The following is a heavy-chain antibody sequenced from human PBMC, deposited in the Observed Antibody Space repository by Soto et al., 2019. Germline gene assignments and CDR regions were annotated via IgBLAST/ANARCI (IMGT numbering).Heavy chain of an antibody. Sequence: SETLSLTCSVSGDSISNLDYFWAWIRQPPGQALEYIGYIYKSATTYYNPSFESRVAISVDTSKSQFSLNVTSVTAADTAMYFCARGRYCLTGRCFPNWFDSWGQGALVTVSS. J-gene: IGHJ5*01. CDR2: IYKSATT. V-gene: IGHV4-30-4*01. D-gene: IGHD7-27*01. CDR1: GDSISNLDYF. CDR3: ARGRYCLTGRCFPNWFDS.